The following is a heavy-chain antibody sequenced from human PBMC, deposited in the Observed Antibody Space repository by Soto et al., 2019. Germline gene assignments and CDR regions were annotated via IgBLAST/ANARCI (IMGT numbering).Heavy chain of an antibody. J-gene: IGHJ4*02. CDR3: TGGGVSSGPGY. V-gene: IGHV3-48*01. CDR2: IDTVSSTM. Sequence: EVQLVESGGGLVQPGGSLRLSCAASGFTFSGSSMKWVRQAPGKGLEWVSFIDTVSSTMYYADSVKGRFSISRDNTKNSLYLQMNSLRAEDTAMYYCTGGGVSSGPGYWGQGTLVTVSS. D-gene: IGHD3-22*01. CDR1: GFTFSGSS.